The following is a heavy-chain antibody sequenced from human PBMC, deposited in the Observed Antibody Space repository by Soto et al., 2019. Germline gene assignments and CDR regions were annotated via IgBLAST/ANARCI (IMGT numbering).Heavy chain of an antibody. D-gene: IGHD3-22*01. V-gene: IGHV4-31*03. J-gene: IGHJ5*02. CDR3: ARVITMTDRWFDP. Sequence: PSETLSLTCTVSGGSISSGGYYWSWIRQHPGKGLEWIGYIYYSGSTYYNPSLKSRVTISVDTSKNQFSLKLSSVTAADTAVYYCARVITMTDRWFDPWGQGTLVTVSS. CDR1: GGSISSGGYY. CDR2: IYYSGST.